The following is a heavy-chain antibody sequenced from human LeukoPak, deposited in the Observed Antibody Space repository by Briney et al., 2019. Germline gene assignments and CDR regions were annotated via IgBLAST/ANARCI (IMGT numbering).Heavy chain of an antibody. J-gene: IGHJ3*02. CDR2: IYYSGST. Sequence: SETLSLTCTVSGGSISSGDYYWSWIRQPPGKGLEWIGYIYYSGSTYYNPSLKSRVTISVDTSKNQFSLKLSSVTAADTAVYYCARDRPQADAFDIWGQGTMVTVSS. CDR1: GGSISSGDYY. CDR3: ARDRPQADAFDI. V-gene: IGHV4-30-4*01.